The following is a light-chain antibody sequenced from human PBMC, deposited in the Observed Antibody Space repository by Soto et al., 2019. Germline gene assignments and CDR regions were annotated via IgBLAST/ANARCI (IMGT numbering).Light chain of an antibody. CDR3: QQYDTFPPT. CDR1: QSFSVNY. CDR2: GAS. J-gene: IGKJ2*01. V-gene: IGKV3-20*01. Sequence: EIVLTQSPDTLSLSPGERATLSCRASQSFSVNYFAWFQQKPGQAPRLLIYGASNRATGIPHRFSGSGSGTDFTLTISRLEPEDFATYYCQQYDTFPPTFGQGTKL.